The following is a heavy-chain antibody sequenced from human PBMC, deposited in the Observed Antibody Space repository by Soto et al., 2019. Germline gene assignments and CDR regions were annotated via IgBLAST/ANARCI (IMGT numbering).Heavy chain of an antibody. CDR2: TYYRSKWYN. CDR3: ARDLSSSWYWFDP. D-gene: IGHD6-13*01. J-gene: IGHJ5*02. Sequence: PSPAVSRTCESCGDSVCSNRAAWNWIRKSPSRGLEWLGRTYYRSKWYNDYAVSVKSRITINPDTSKNQFSLQLNSVTPEDTAVYYCARDLSSSWYWFDPWGQGTLVTVSS. CDR1: GDSVCSNRAA. V-gene: IGHV6-1*01.